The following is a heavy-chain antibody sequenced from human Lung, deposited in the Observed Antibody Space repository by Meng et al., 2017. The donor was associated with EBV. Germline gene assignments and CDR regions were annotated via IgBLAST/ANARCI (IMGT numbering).Heavy chain of an antibody. D-gene: IGHD1-26*01. Sequence: EAQVKESGGGLVQPGGSLRVSFVGSGISAYWVHWVRQVPGKGLVWVSRINEDGSVVNYADSVKGRFTIFRDNAKNTVSLQMNSLRVEDTALYYCAKDCFGARDYWGQGTLVTVSS. J-gene: IGHJ4*02. CDR2: INEDGSVV. CDR3: AKDCFGARDY. V-gene: IGHV3-74*01. CDR1: GISAYW.